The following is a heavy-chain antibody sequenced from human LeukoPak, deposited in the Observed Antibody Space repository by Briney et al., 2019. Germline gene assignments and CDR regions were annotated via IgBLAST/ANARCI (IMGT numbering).Heavy chain of an antibody. V-gene: IGHV3-9*01. CDR1: GFTFGDYA. D-gene: IGHD3-22*01. CDR3: ARESSGGYYFDVFDI. Sequence: PGGSLRLSCAASGFTFGDYAMHWVRQAPGKGLEWVSGISWNSGSIGYADSVKGRFTISRDNAKNSLYLQMNSLRAEDTAFYYCARESSGGYYFDVFDIWGQGTMVTVSS. J-gene: IGHJ3*02. CDR2: ISWNSGSI.